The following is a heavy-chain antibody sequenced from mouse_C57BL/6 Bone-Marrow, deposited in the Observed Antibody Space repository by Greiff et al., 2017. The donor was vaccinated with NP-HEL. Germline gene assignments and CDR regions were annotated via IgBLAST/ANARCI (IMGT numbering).Heavy chain of an antibody. V-gene: IGHV1-81*01. CDR3: ARLAY. CDR2: IYPRSGNT. CDR1: GYTFTSYG. Sequence: VKLQESGAELARPGASVKLSCKASGYTFTSYGISWVKQRTGQGLVWIGEIYPRSGNTYYNEKLKGKATLTADKSSSTAYMEIRSLTSKDSAVYFCARLAYWGQGTLVPVSA. J-gene: IGHJ3*01.